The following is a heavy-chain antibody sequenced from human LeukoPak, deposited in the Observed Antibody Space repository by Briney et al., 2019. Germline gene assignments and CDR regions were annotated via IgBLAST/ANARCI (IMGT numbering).Heavy chain of an antibody. J-gene: IGHJ4*02. Sequence: SETLSLTCTVSGGSLRRYYSGWVREPPGEGLEWIVDIHHSGSTDYKPSLKSRVTIPVDTSKLHFSLKLSSVTAADTAVYHCARRGYYYDSRGYYFFDYWGQGTLVTVSS. CDR1: GGSLRRYY. CDR2: IHHSGST. D-gene: IGHD3-22*01. CDR3: ARRGYYYDSRGYYFFDY. V-gene: IGHV4-59*01.